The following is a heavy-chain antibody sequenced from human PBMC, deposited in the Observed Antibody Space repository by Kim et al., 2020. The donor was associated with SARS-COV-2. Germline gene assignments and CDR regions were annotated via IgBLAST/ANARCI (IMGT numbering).Heavy chain of an antibody. CDR3: ARVGTRAYSVMIAFGGAFDY. D-gene: IGHD3-16*01. J-gene: IGHJ4*02. Sequence: SRVTISVDTSKNQFSLKLSSVTAADTAVYYCARVGTRAYSVMIAFGGAFDYWGQGTLVTVSS. V-gene: IGHV4-31*02.